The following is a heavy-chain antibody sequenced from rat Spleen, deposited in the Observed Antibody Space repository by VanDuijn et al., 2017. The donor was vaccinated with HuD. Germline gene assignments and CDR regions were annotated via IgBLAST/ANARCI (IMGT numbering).Heavy chain of an antibody. D-gene: IGHD1-4*01. J-gene: IGHJ4*01. V-gene: IGHV5-7*01. CDR2: ISYDGSST. Sequence: EVQLVESGGGLVQPGRSLKLSCAASGFTFSDYNMAWVRQAPKKGLEWVATISYDGSSTYYRDSVKGRFTISRDNAKSTLYLQMDSLRSEDTATYYCARHGWPGYGVMDAWGQGASVTVSS. CDR1: GFTFSDYN. CDR3: ARHGWPGYGVMDA.